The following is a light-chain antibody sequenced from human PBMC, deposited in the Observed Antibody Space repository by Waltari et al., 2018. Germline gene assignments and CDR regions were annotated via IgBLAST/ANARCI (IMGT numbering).Light chain of an antibody. J-gene: IGKJ4*01. CDR3: QQFNSYSLT. CDR2: GAS. Sequence: DVQLTQSPSFLSASVGDRVTITCRASQGIMNYLAWYKQKPGKAPNLLIYGASTLQSGVPSRVSGSGSGTDFTLTISSLQPEDFATYYCQQFNSYSLTFGGGTKVEIK. V-gene: IGKV1-9*01. CDR1: QGIMNY.